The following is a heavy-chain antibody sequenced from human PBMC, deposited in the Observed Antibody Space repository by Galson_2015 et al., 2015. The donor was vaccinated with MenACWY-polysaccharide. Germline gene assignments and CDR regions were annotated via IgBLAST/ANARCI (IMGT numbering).Heavy chain of an antibody. CDR3: ARSAQNDY. CDR1: GFSFSDYY. Sequence: SLRLSCAASGFSFSDYYTSWIRQAPGKGLEWVSYISGSGRTIYYADSVRGRFTISRDNAKNSLYLQMNSLRAEDTAVYYCARSAQNDYWGQGTLVTVSS. J-gene: IGHJ4*02. CDR2: ISGSGRTI. V-gene: IGHV3-11*01.